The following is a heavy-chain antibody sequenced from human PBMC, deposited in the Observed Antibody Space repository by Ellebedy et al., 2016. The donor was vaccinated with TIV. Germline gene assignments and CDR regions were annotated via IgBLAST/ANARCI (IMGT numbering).Heavy chain of an antibody. CDR1: GGTFSSYA. D-gene: IGHD2-2*01. CDR3: ARVPPYCSSTSCPHDY. V-gene: IGHV1-69*04. CDR2: IIPILGIA. J-gene: IGHJ4*02. Sequence: AASVKVSCKASGGTFSSYAISWVRQAPGQGLEWMGRIIPILGIANYAQKFQGRVTITADKSTSTAYMALSSLRSDDTAVYYCARVPPYCSSTSCPHDYWGQGTLVTVSS.